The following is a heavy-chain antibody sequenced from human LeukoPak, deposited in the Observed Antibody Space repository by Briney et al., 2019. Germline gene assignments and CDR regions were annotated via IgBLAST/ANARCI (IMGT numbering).Heavy chain of an antibody. CDR2: ISGSGGST. V-gene: IGHV3-11*04. D-gene: IGHD2-21*01. Sequence: GGSLRLSCAASGFTFSDYYMSWIRQAPGKGLEWVSAISGSGGSTYYADSVKGRFTISRDNARNSLDLHMSSLGAEDTAVYYCAREGDGSRYYFDYWGQGILVTVSS. J-gene: IGHJ4*02. CDR3: AREGDGSRYYFDY. CDR1: GFTFSDYY.